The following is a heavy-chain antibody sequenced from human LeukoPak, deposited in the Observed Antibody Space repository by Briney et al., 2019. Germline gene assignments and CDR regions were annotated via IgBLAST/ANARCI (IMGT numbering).Heavy chain of an antibody. CDR3: AKDPGQYFDWLHPLDY. V-gene: IGHV3-23*01. D-gene: IGHD3-9*01. Sequence: GGSLRLSCAASGFTFSSYAMSRVRQAPGKGLEWVSAISGSSGSTYYADSVKGRFTISRDNSKNTLYLQMNSLRAEDTAVYYCAKDPGQYFDWLHPLDYWGQGTLVTVSS. CDR2: ISGSSGST. CDR1: GFTFSSYA. J-gene: IGHJ4*02.